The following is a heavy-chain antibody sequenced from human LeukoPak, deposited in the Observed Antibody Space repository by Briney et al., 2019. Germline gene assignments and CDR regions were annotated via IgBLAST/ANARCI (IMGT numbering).Heavy chain of an antibody. CDR2: NYHSRST. CDR1: GYSISSGYY. Sequence: PSETLSLTCAVSGYSISSGYYWGWIRQPPGKGLEWIGSNYHSRSTYYNPSLKSRVTISVDTSKNQFSLQLSSVTAAATAVYYCPGQVRPDAFDIWGQGAMVTVSS. D-gene: IGHD4/OR15-4a*01. CDR3: PGQVRPDAFDI. V-gene: IGHV4-38-2*01. J-gene: IGHJ3*02.